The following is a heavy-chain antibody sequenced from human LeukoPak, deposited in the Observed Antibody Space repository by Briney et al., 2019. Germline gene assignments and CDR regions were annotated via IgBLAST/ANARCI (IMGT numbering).Heavy chain of an antibody. CDR3: ARVSSVAGYYFDY. D-gene: IGHD6-19*01. V-gene: IGHV1-2*02. CDR1: GYTFTRYY. Sequence: ASVKVSCKASGYTFTRYYMHWVRQAPGQGLEWMGWINPNSGGTNYAQKFQGRVTMTRDTSISTAYMELSRLRSDDTAVYYCARVSSVAGYYFDYWGQGTLVTVPS. CDR2: INPNSGGT. J-gene: IGHJ4*02.